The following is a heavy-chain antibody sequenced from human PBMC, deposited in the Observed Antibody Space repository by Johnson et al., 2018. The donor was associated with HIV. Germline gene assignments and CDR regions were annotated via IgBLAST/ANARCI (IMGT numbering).Heavy chain of an antibody. CDR3: ARGGRKWELLVDDAFDI. J-gene: IGHJ3*02. CDR2: IGTAGDT. Sequence: VQLVESGGGLVQPGGSLRLSCAASGFTFSSYDMHWVRQATGKGLEWVSAIGTAGDTYYPGSVKGRFTISRENAKNSLYLQMNSLRAGDTAVYYCARGGRKWELLVDDAFDIWGQGTMVTVSS. CDR1: GFTFSSYD. D-gene: IGHD1-26*01. V-gene: IGHV3-13*01.